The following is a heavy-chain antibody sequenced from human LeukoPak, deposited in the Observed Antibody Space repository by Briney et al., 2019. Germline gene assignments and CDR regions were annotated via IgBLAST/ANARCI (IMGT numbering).Heavy chain of an antibody. Sequence: ASVKVSCKASGYTFTSYDINWERQATGQGLEWMGWMNPNSGNTGYAQKFQGRVTITRNTSISTAYMELSSLRSEDTAVYYCARESYDILTGYYRTTNWFDPWGQGTLVTVSS. CDR1: GYTFTSYD. D-gene: IGHD3-9*01. J-gene: IGHJ5*02. CDR3: ARESYDILTGYYRTTNWFDP. CDR2: MNPNSGNT. V-gene: IGHV1-8*03.